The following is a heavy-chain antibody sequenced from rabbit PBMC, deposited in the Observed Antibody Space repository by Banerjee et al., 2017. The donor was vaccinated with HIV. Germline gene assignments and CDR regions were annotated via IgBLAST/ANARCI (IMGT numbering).Heavy chain of an antibody. D-gene: IGHD4-1*01. Sequence: QEQLEESGGDLVKPGASLTLTCTASGFSFSSYYYMYWVRQAPGKGLEWIACINTSSGNTVYASWVNGRFTISSHNAQNTLYLQLNSLTAADTATYFCARDLAGVIGWNFNLWGPGTLVTDS. CDR1: GFSFSSYYY. V-gene: IGHV1S43*01. CDR3: ARDLAGVIGWNFNL. J-gene: IGHJ4*01. CDR2: INTSSGNT.